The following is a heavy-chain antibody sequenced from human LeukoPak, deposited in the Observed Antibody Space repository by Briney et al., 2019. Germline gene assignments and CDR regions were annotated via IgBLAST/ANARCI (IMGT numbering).Heavy chain of an antibody. D-gene: IGHD2-2*01. CDR1: GGSISSYY. V-gene: IGHV4-59*12. CDR3: ARGGPPDIVVVPAALNAFDI. CDR2: IYYSGST. J-gene: IGHJ3*02. Sequence: SETLSLTCTVSGGSISSYYWSWIRQPPGKGLEWIGYIYYSGSTNYNPSLKSRVTISVDTSKNQFSLKQSSVTAADTAVYYCARGGPPDIVVVPAALNAFDIWGQGTMVTVSS.